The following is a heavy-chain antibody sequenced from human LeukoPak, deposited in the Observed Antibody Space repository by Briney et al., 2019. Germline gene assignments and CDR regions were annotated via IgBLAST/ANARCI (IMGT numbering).Heavy chain of an antibody. J-gene: IGHJ3*02. CDR3: ASGTITLEGNAFDI. V-gene: IGHV1-69*06. D-gene: IGHD3-16*01. Sequence: GASVKVSCKASGGTFSSYAISWVRQAPGQGLEWMGGIIPIFGTANYAQKFQGRVTITADKSTSTAYMELSSLRSEDTAVYYCASGTITLEGNAFDIWGQGTMVTVSS. CDR1: GGTFSSYA. CDR2: IIPIFGTA.